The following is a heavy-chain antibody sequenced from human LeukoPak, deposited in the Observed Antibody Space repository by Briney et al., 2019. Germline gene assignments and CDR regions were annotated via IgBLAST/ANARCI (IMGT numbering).Heavy chain of an antibody. D-gene: IGHD1-7*01. V-gene: IGHV3-30*03. CDR3: ARDRNNWNYWVWFDP. J-gene: IGHJ5*02. CDR1: GFSLSRFG. CDR2: MSSDGSNE. Sequence: PGGSLRLSCAASGFSLSRFGMHWVRQAPGKGLEGVAVMSSDGSNEFYADSVKGRFSISRDNSKNTLYLQMNSLRAEDTAVYYCARDRNNWNYWVWFDPWGQGTLVTVSS.